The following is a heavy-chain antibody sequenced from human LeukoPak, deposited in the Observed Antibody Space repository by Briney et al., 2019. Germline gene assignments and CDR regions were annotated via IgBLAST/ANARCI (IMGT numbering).Heavy chain of an antibody. Sequence: SETLSLTCTVSGDXISSSSYYWVWLRQPPGKGLEWLATIHYTGSTYYNPSLKSRVTISVDTSKNQFSLKLSSVTAADTAMYYCARYWGPYDNSGAYFDYWGQGTLVTVSS. J-gene: IGHJ4*02. CDR3: ARYWGPYDNSGAYFDY. D-gene: IGHD3-22*01. V-gene: IGHV4-39*01. CDR1: GDXISSSSYY. CDR2: IHYTGST.